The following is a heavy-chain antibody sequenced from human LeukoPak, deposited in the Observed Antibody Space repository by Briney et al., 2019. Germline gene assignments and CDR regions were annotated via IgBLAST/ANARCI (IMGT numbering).Heavy chain of an antibody. CDR3: ARDIDSSSSHFDY. D-gene: IGHD6-6*01. CDR2: IYSGGST. Sequence: GGSLRLSCAASGFTVSSNYMSWVRQAPGEGLEWVSVIYSGGSTYYADSAKGRFTISRDNSKNTLYLQMNSLRAEDTAVYYCARDIDSSSSHFDYWGQGTLVTVSS. J-gene: IGHJ4*02. CDR1: GFTVSSNY. V-gene: IGHV3-66*02.